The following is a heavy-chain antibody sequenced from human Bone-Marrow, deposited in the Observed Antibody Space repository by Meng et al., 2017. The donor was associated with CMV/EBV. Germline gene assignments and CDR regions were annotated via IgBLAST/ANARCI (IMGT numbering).Heavy chain of an antibody. J-gene: IGHJ6*02. CDR2: ISSSSSYI. CDR3: ARAGPLPAATDYYYYYGMDG. CDR1: GFTFSSYS. Sequence: GESLKISCAASGFTFSSYSMNWVRQAPGKGLEWVSSISSSSSYIYYADSVKGRFTISRDNAKNSLYLQMNSLRAEDTAVYYCARAGPLPAATDYYYYYGMDGWGQGTTVTVSS. D-gene: IGHD2-2*01. V-gene: IGHV3-21*01.